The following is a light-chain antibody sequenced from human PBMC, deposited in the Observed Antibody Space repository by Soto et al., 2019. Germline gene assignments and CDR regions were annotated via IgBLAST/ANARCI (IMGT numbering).Light chain of an antibody. CDR2: AAS. CDR1: QRVSSY. Sequence: DIQMTQSASYLSASVGDGVTMXCRASQRVSSYLTWYQQKPGQAPKLLIDAASSLRGGAPSSCSCSGSATDFTRTISSLQPDDFATYSRQHSHSTPLTFGGGTKVDIK. J-gene: IGKJ4*01. V-gene: IGKV1-39*01. CDR3: QHSHSTPLT.